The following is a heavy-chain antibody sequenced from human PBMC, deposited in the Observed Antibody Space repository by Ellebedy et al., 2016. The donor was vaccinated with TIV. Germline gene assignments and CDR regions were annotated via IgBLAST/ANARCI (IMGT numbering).Heavy chain of an antibody. V-gene: IGHV3-72*01. J-gene: IGHJ4*02. Sequence: GESLKIFXATSGFTFSDEHMDWVRQAPGKGLEWVGRSKNKGNNYATQYAASVKGRFTISRDDSTNSLYLQMNSLRTEDTAIYYCTKTFYFDWGQGTLVIVSS. CDR1: GFTFSDEH. CDR2: SKNKGNNYAT. CDR3: TKTFYFD. D-gene: IGHD2/OR15-2a*01.